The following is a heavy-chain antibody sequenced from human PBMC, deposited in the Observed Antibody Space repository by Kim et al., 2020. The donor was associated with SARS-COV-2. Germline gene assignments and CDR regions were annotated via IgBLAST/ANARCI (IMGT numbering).Heavy chain of an antibody. CDR3: ARGAEGSGWRDAFDV. J-gene: IGHJ3*01. CDR1: GFTFSNYA. D-gene: IGHD6-19*01. Sequence: GGSLRLSCAASGFTFSNYAINWVRQAPGKGLQWVSGINASGRRTFYADSVKGRFTISRDNSKNTLNLQMDSLRAEDTGLYYCARGAEGSGWRDAFDVWGQGTMVTVSS. CDR2: INASGRRT. V-gene: IGHV3-23*01.